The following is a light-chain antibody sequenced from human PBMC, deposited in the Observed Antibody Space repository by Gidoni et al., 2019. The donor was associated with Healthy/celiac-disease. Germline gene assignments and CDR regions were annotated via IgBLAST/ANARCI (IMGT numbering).Light chain of an antibody. J-gene: IGLJ2*01. V-gene: IGLV1-47*01. CDR1: SSNIGSNS. CDR2: RNN. CDR3: AAWDDSLSGPV. Sequence: QSVLTKPPSASGTPRQRVTISCSGSSSNIGSNSVYWYQQLPGTAPKLLIYRNNQRPSGVPDRFSGSKSGTSASLAISGLRSEDEADYYCAAWDDSLSGPVFGGGTKLTVL.